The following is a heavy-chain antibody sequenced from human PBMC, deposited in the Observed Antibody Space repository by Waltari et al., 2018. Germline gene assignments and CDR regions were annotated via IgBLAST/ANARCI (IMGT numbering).Heavy chain of an antibody. Sequence: VQLLESGGGLVKPGGSLRLSCAASGFTFSDYYMSWIRQAPGKGLGWVSYISSSGSTIYYADSVKGRFTISRDNAKNSLYLQMNSLRAEDTAVYYCARVVTVSGSYYSSRVYYFDYWGQGTLVTVSS. V-gene: IGHV3-11*04. CDR3: ARVVTVSGSYYSSRVYYFDY. J-gene: IGHJ4*02. CDR1: GFTFSDYY. CDR2: ISSSGSTI. D-gene: IGHD1-26*01.